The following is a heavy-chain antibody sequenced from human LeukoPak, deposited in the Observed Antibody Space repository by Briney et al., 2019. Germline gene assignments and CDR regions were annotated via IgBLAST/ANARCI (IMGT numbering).Heavy chain of an antibody. Sequence: PGGSPRLSCAASGFTFSSYAMSWVRQAPGKGLEWVSAISGSGGSTYYADSVKGRFTISRDNSKNTLYLQMNSLRAEDTAVYYCAKDDYVWGSYRHNHFDYWGQGTLVTVSS. J-gene: IGHJ4*02. CDR2: ISGSGGST. D-gene: IGHD3-16*02. CDR1: GFTFSSYA. CDR3: AKDDYVWGSYRHNHFDY. V-gene: IGHV3-23*01.